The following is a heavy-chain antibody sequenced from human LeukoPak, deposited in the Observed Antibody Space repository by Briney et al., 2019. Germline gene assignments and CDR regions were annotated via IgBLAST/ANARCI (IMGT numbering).Heavy chain of an antibody. CDR3: ARGMDESPGWFGESTSGYYYMDV. D-gene: IGHD3-10*01. Sequence: GASVKVSCKASGYTFTAYYIHWVRQAPGQGLEWMGWINPNSGGTNYGQKFQGRVTMTRDTSISTAYMELSRLRSDDTAVYYCARGMDESPGWFGESTSGYYYMDVWGKGTTVTISS. CDR1: GYTFTAYY. CDR2: INPNSGGT. J-gene: IGHJ6*03. V-gene: IGHV1-2*02.